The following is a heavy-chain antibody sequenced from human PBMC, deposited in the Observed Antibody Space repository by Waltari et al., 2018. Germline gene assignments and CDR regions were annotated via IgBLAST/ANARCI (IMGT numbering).Heavy chain of an antibody. V-gene: IGHV4-61*02. Sequence: QVQLQESGPGLVKPSQTLSLPCTVSGGSIRSGRYYWSWLRPPGGKGLEWIGRIYTSGSTNYNPCLKSRVTISVDTSKNQFSLKLSSVTAADTAVYYCARSMVRGVVYGMDVWGQGTTVTVSS. J-gene: IGHJ6*02. CDR1: GGSIRSGRYY. CDR3: ARSMVRGVVYGMDV. CDR2: IYTSGST. D-gene: IGHD3-10*01.